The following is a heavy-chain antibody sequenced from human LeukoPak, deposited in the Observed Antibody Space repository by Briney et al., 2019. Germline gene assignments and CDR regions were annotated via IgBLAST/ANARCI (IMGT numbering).Heavy chain of an antibody. CDR3: ARSVGGGGGYY. D-gene: IGHD2-15*01. Sequence: SVKVSCKASGYTFTSYDINWVRQATGQGLEWMGRIIPILGIANYAQKFQGRVTITADKSTSTAYMELSSLRSEDTAVYYCARSVGGGGGYYWGQGTLVTVSS. V-gene: IGHV1-69*04. CDR2: IIPILGIA. J-gene: IGHJ4*02. CDR1: GYTFTSYD.